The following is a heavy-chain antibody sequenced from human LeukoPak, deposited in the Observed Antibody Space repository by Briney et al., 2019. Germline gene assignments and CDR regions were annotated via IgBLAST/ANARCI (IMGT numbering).Heavy chain of an antibody. CDR3: ASTWIQLWSGGAFDI. Sequence: GESLKISCKGSGYSFTSYWISWVRQMPGKGLEWMGRIDPSDSYTNYSPSFQGHVTISADKSISTAYLQWSSLKASDTAMYYCASTWIQLWSGGAFDIWVQGTMVTVSS. V-gene: IGHV5-10-1*01. CDR1: GYSFTSYW. CDR2: IDPSDSYT. D-gene: IGHD5-18*01. J-gene: IGHJ3*02.